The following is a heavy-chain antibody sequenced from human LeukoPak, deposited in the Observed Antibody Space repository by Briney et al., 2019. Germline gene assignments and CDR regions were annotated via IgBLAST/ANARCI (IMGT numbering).Heavy chain of an antibody. CDR2: ISGSGGST. D-gene: IGHD2-8*01. V-gene: IGHV3-23*01. CDR1: GFTFSSYA. Sequence: PGGTLRLSCAASGFTFSSYAMSWVRQAPGKGLEWVSAISGSGGSTYYADSVRGRFTISRDNSKNTLYLQMNSLRAEDTAVYYCAKVGPPPFAHCTNGVCYVRPFGGETYYFDYWGQGTLVTVSS. CDR3: AKVGPPPFAHCTNGVCYVRPFGGETYYFDY. J-gene: IGHJ4*02.